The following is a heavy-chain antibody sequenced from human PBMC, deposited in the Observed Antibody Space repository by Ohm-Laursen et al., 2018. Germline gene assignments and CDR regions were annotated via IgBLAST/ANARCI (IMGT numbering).Heavy chain of an antibody. CDR1: GFTFSDYY. D-gene: IGHD2-21*01. J-gene: IGHJ4*02. CDR2: ISSSGSII. Sequence: GSLRLSCSASGFTFSDYYMSWIRQAPGKGLEWVSYISSSGSIIYYADSVKGRFTISGDNSKNTLNLQMNSPRTEDTAVYYCAGDPGDADTFDYWGQGTLVTVSS. V-gene: IGHV3-11*04. CDR3: AGDPGDADTFDY.